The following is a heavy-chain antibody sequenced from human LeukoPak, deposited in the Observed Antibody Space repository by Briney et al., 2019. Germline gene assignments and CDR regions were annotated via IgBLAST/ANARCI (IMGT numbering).Heavy chain of an antibody. CDR2: IYSPGGT. D-gene: IGHD3-22*01. CDR3: ARAPYSADSSATPPAFDI. V-gene: IGHV3-53*01. J-gene: IGHJ3*02. Sequence: GGSLRLSCAASGFTVSRHYMSWVRQAPGTGLEWVSIIYSPGGTYYADSVEGRFTISRDTSKNTIYLQMNSLRVEDTAVYYCARAPYSADSSATPPAFDIWGQGTMVTVSS. CDR1: GFTVSRHY.